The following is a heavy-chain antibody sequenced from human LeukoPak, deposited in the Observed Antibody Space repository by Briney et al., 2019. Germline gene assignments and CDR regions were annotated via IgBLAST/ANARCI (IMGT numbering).Heavy chain of an antibody. CDR3: ARHPNRQSSGSYYRRQTNYFDY. D-gene: IGHD3-10*01. J-gene: IGHJ4*02. CDR1: GYSISSGDY. Sequence: PSETLSLTCTVSGYSISSGDYWGWIRQPPGKGLEWIGSIYHSGRTYYNPSLKSRVTISVDTSKNQFSLKLSSVTAADTAVYYCARHPNRQSSGSYYRRQTNYFDYWGQGTLVTVSS. V-gene: IGHV4-38-2*02. CDR2: IYHSGRT.